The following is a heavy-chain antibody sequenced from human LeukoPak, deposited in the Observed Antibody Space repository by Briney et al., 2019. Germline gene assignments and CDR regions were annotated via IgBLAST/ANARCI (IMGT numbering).Heavy chain of an antibody. J-gene: IGHJ3*02. CDR1: GFTFSSYG. Sequence: PGGSLRLSCAASGFTFSSYGMLWVRQAPGKGLEWVAFIRYDGSNKYYADSVKGRFTISRDNSKNTLYLQMNSLRAEDTAVYYCAKDMDIVVVPAANDAFDIWGQGTMVTVSS. D-gene: IGHD2-2*03. CDR3: AKDMDIVVVPAANDAFDI. V-gene: IGHV3-30*02. CDR2: IRYDGSNK.